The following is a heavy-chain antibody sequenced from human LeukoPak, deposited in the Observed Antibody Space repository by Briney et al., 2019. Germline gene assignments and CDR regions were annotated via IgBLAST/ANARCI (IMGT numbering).Heavy chain of an antibody. CDR2: IRYDGSNK. J-gene: IGHJ4*02. D-gene: IGHD3-3*01. Sequence: GGSLRLSCAASGFTFSSYGMHWVRQAPGMGLEWVAFIRYDGSNKYYADSVKGRFAISRDNSKNTLYLQMNSLRAEDTAVYYCAKDLPSYDFWSGSMYWGQGTLVTVSS. CDR3: AKDLPSYDFWSGSMY. V-gene: IGHV3-30*02. CDR1: GFTFSSYG.